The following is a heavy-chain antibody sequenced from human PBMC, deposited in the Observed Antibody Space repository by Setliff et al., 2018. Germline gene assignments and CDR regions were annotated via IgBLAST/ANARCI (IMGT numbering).Heavy chain of an antibody. V-gene: IGHV5-51*01. D-gene: IGHD6-13*01. Sequence: GESLKISCKASGYTFSRYWIGWVRQMPGKGLEWLGLIYPSDSHTRYSPSFQGQVTISADKSISTAYLKWSSLKASDTAMYYCARALASAGTVYFDYWGQGTLVTVSS. CDR2: IYPSDSHT. J-gene: IGHJ4*02. CDR1: GYTFSRYW. CDR3: ARALASAGTVYFDY.